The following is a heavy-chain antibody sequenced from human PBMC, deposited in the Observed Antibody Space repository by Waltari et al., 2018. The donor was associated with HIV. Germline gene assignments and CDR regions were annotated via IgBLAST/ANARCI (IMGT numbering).Heavy chain of an antibody. CDR2: IRSKANGATT. J-gene: IGHJ4*02. V-gene: IGHV3-49*03. CDR3: ARGLGVLDY. Sequence: EMQLVQSGGGLVQPGRSLRLSCTASGFTLGHYAMSWLRQGPGRGLEWVGFIRSKANGATTEYAASVKGRFSISRDDSKSIVYLQMNSLKTEETAMYFCARGLGVLDYWGQGTLVTVSS. D-gene: IGHD3-10*01. CDR1: GFTLGHYA.